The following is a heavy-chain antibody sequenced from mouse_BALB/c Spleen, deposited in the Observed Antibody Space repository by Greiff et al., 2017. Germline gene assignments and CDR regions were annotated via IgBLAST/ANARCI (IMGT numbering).Heavy chain of an antibody. J-gene: IGHJ1*01. CDR3: ARNYYGSSPFDV. CDR1: GFNIKDTY. D-gene: IGHD1-1*01. Sequence: VQLQQSGAELVKPGASVKLSCTASGFNIKDTYMHWVKQRPEQGLEWIGRIDPANGNTKYDPKFQGKATITADTSSNTAYLQLSSLTSEDTAVYYCARNYYGSSPFDVWGAGTTVTVSS. CDR2: IDPANGNT. V-gene: IGHV14-3*02.